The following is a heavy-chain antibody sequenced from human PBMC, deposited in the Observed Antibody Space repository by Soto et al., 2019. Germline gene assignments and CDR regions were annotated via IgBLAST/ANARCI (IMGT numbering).Heavy chain of an antibody. CDR2: IYHSGST. CDR1: GGSISSYY. V-gene: IGHV4-59*12. Sequence: SETLSLTCTVSGGSISSYYWSWIRQPPGEGLEWIGYIYHSGSTYYNPSLKSRVTISVDRSKNQFSLKLSSVTAADTAVYYCARDLSTVTNGFIVDGMDVWGQGTTVTVSS. J-gene: IGHJ6*02. CDR3: ARDLSTVTNGFIVDGMDV. D-gene: IGHD4-17*01.